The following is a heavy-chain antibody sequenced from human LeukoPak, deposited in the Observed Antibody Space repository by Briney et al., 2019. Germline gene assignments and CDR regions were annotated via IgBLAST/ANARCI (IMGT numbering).Heavy chain of an antibody. CDR2: IIPIFGTA. J-gene: IGHJ6*02. D-gene: IGHD6-13*01. V-gene: IGHV1-69*13. CDR3: ARGPRIAAAGNYYYYGMDV. Sequence: SVKVSCKASGGTFSSYAISWVRQAPGQGLEWMGGIIPIFGTANYAQKFQGRVTITADESTSTAYMELSSLRSEDTAVYYCARGPRIAAAGNYYYYGMDVWGQGTTVTVSS. CDR1: GGTFSSYA.